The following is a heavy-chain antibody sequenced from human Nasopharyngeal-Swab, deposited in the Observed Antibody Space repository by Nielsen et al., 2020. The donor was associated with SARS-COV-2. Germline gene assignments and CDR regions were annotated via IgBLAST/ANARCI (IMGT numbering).Heavy chain of an antibody. CDR3: ARGRGLRHYYYYYGMDV. CDR1: AGFLGASY. J-gene: IGHJ6*02. D-gene: IGHD3-3*01. CDR2: INHSGGT. V-gene: IGHV4-34*01. Sequence: VILSRSRAREAGFLGASYWCWIRQPPWMGLEWIGEINHSGGTNYNPSLKSRVTISVDTSKNQFSLKLSSVTAADTAVYYCARGRGLRHYYYYYGMDVWGQGTTVTVSS.